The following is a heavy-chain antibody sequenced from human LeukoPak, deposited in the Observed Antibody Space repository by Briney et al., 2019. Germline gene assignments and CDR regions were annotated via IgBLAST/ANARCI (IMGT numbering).Heavy chain of an antibody. D-gene: IGHD5-24*01. J-gene: IGHJ4*02. CDR3: VRGDGLILFDY. Sequence: GGSLRLSCSASGFTFSSYGMHWVRQAPGKGLEWVAMIWSDGNKKNYVDSAKGRFTISRDNSKNTLYLQLNRLRVEDTAVYYCVRGDGLILFDYWGQGTLVTVSS. CDR2: IWSDGNKK. V-gene: IGHV3-33*01. CDR1: GFTFSSYG.